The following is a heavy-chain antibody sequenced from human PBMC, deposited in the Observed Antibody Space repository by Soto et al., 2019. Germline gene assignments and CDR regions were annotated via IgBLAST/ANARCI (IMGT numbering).Heavy chain of an antibody. D-gene: IGHD2-21*02. Sequence: PSETLSLTCTVSGGSISSYYWSWIRQPPGKGLEWIGYIYYSGSTNYNPSLKSRVTISVDTSKNQFSLKLGSVTAADTAVYYCARASRTWVTGFDYWGQGTLVTVSS. V-gene: IGHV4-59*01. CDR2: IYYSGST. J-gene: IGHJ4*02. CDR1: GGSISSYY. CDR3: ARASRTWVTGFDY.